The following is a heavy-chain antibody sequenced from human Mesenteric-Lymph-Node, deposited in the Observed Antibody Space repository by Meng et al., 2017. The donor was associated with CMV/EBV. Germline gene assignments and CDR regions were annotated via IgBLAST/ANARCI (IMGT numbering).Heavy chain of an antibody. J-gene: IGHJ4*02. CDR3: AIGRQSIAARLSGG. Sequence: SLKISRAASGFTFYDYAMHWVRQAPGKGLEWVSGISWNAGSYVGSRKGRFTISRENAKNSLYLQMNSLRAEDTAVYYCAIGRQSIAARLSGGWGQGTLVTVSS. V-gene: IGHV3-9*01. CDR1: GFTFYDYA. CDR2: ISWNAG. D-gene: IGHD6-6*01.